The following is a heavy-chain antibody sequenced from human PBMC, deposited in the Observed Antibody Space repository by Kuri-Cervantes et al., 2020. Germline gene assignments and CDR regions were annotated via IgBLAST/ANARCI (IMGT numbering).Heavy chain of an antibody. Sequence: SETQSLTCPVSARSISSGNYNWRWIRQHPGNGLEWIGYIYYSGSTNYNPSLKSRVTISVDTSKNQFSLKLNSVTAADTAVYYCARFAVSVHPEYYYYYYKDVWGKETTVTVSS. CDR1: ARSISSGNYN. V-gene: IGHV4-61*01. J-gene: IGHJ6*03. CDR3: ARFAVSVHPEYYYYYYKDV. CDR2: IYYSGST. D-gene: IGHD3-10*01.